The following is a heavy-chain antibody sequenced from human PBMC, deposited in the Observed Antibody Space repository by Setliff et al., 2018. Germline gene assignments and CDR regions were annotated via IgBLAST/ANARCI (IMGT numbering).Heavy chain of an antibody. CDR3: ARVPVVGATKLYWFDP. V-gene: IGHV1-3*01. Sequence: ASVKVSCKASGGTFSSYAISWVRQAPGQRLEWMGWINAGNGNTKYSQKFQGRVTITRDTSASTAYMELSSLRSEDTAVYYCARVPVVGATKLYWFDPWGQGTLVTVSS. CDR2: INAGNGNT. J-gene: IGHJ5*02. CDR1: GGTFSSYA. D-gene: IGHD1-26*01.